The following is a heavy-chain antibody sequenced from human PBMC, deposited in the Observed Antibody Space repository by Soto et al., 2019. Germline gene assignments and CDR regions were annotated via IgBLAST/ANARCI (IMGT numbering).Heavy chain of an antibody. Sequence: ASVKVSCKASGYTFTGYYMHWVRQAPGQGLEWMGWINPNSCGTNYAQKFQGWVTMTRDTSISTAYMELSRLRADDTAVYYCARVYSSGWYKLGRDAFDIWGQGTMVTV. CDR1: GYTFTGYY. D-gene: IGHD6-19*01. J-gene: IGHJ3*02. V-gene: IGHV1-2*04. CDR3: ARVYSSGWYKLGRDAFDI. CDR2: INPNSCGT.